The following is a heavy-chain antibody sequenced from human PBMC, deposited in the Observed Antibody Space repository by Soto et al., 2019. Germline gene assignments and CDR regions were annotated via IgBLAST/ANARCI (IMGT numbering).Heavy chain of an antibody. D-gene: IGHD2-15*01. V-gene: IGHV3-21*05. CDR3: VRGGGGGLFDP. CDR2: ISPGSRYP. CDR1: GFTFRSFT. J-gene: IGHJ5*02. Sequence: GGSLRLSCAASGFTFRSFTMNWVRQAPGKGLEWLSYISPGSRYPAYADSVKGRFTISRDNAKRSLYLQMMSLTAEDTAIYYCVRGGGGGLFDPWGQGTMVTVSS.